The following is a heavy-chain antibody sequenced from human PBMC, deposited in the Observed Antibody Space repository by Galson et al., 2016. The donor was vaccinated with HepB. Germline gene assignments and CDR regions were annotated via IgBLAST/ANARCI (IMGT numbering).Heavy chain of an antibody. V-gene: IGHV3-30-3*01. CDR2: LSHDGVTK. D-gene: IGHD1-26*01. Sequence: SLRLSCAASEFTFNNCPLHWVRQAPGKGLEWVAVLSHDGVTKFYADPVRARFTISRDKSKTTVYLQMDGLSAEDTAVYYCAREWELRGYFDYWGQGTLVTVSS. CDR3: AREWELRGYFDY. CDR1: EFTFNNCP. J-gene: IGHJ4*02.